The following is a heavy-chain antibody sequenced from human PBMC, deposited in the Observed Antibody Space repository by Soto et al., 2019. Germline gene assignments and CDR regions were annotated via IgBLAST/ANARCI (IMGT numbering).Heavy chain of an antibody. CDR3: ARLEGLATISYYFDF. CDR2: INHRGNT. Sequence: SETLSLTCAVYGGSFSGYYWSWIRQPPGKGLEWIGEINHRGNTNYNPSLKSRVTISLDTSKSQFSLKLSSVTAADSAVYFCARLEGLATISYYFDFWGPGALVTVSS. J-gene: IGHJ4*02. CDR1: GGSFSGYY. D-gene: IGHD3-9*01. V-gene: IGHV4-34*01.